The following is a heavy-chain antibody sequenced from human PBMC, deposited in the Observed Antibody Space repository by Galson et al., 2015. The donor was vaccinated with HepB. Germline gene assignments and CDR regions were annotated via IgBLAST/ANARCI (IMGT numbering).Heavy chain of an antibody. V-gene: IGHV1-69*13. J-gene: IGHJ5*02. D-gene: IGHD3/OR15-3a*01. CDR2: ITPMFGTA. Sequence: SVKVSCKASGGTFSRYTINWVRQAPGQGLEWMGGITPMFGTANYAQKFQGRVTITADEFTSTAYMELSSLRSEDTAVYYCAREAFGRYNWFDPWGQGTRVTVSS. CDR3: AREAFGRYNWFDP. CDR1: GGTFSRYT.